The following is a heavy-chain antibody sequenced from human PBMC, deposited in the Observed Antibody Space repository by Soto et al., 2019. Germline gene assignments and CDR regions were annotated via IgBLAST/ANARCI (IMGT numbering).Heavy chain of an antibody. J-gene: IGHJ3*02. V-gene: IGHV4-30-4*01. CDR1: GGSISSGDYY. Sequence: QVQLQESGPGLVKPSQTLSLTCTVSGGSISSGDYYWSWIRQPPGKGLEWIGYIYYSGSTYYNPSPKSRVTRSVDTSTNQFSLKLSSVTAADTAVYYCARSYPAYYYDSSGYSNDAFDIWGQGTMVTVSS. D-gene: IGHD3-22*01. CDR2: IYYSGST. CDR3: ARSYPAYYYDSSGYSNDAFDI.